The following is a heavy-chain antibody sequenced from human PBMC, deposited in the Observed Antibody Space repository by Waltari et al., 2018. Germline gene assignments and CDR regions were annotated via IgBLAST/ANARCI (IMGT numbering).Heavy chain of an antibody. D-gene: IGHD4-17*01. V-gene: IGHV4-38-2*01. J-gene: IGHJ4*02. Sequence: QVQLQESGPGLVKPSETLSLTCAVSGYSISSGYYWGWIRQPTGKGLDWIGSIYHSGSTYYNPALKSRVTISVDTSKNQFSLKLSSVTAADTAVYYWARLGWLYYGDDARVDHWGQGTLVTVSS. CDR1: GYSISSGYY. CDR2: IYHSGST. CDR3: ARLGWLYYGDDARVDH.